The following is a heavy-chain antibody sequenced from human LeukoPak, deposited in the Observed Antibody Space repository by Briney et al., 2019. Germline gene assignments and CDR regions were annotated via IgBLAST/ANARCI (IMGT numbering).Heavy chain of an antibody. J-gene: IGHJ4*02. CDR3: ARRQGGGCFDY. D-gene: IGHD2-21*01. V-gene: IGHV4-39*01. Sequence: WVRQAPGKGLEWIATIYYTEITYYHPSLKSRVTISVDTSKNHFSLKLSSVTATDTAVYFCARRQGGGCFDYWGQGTLVSVSS. CDR2: IYYTEIT.